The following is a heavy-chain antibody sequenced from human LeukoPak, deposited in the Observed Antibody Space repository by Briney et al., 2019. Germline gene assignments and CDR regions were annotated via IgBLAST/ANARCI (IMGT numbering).Heavy chain of an antibody. D-gene: IGHD3-16*02. J-gene: IGHJ5*02. CDR1: GGSLSGYY. CDR2: INHSGST. V-gene: IGHV4-34*01. Sequence: PSETLSLTCAVYGGSLSGYYWSWIRQPPGKGLEWIGEINHSGSTNYNPSLKSRVTISVDTSKNQFSLKLSSVTAADTAVYYCARGAITFGGVIVISRWFDPWGQGTLVTVSS. CDR3: ARGAITFGGVIVISRWFDP.